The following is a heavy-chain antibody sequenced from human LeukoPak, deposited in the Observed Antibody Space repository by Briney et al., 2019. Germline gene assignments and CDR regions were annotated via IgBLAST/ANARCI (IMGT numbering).Heavy chain of an antibody. Sequence: GGSLRLSCAASGFTFSSYSMNWVRQAPGKGLEWVAVISYDGSNKYYADSVKGRFTISRDNSKNTMYLQMTSLRAEDTAVYYCPKPVVIQYWGQGTLVTVSS. CDR3: PKPVVIQY. V-gene: IGHV3-30*18. CDR1: GFTFSSYS. D-gene: IGHD3-22*01. CDR2: ISYDGSNK. J-gene: IGHJ4*02.